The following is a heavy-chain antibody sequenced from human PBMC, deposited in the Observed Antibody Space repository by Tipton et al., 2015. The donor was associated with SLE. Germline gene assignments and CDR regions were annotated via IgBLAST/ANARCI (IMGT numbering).Heavy chain of an antibody. CDR2: VYHSGSA. V-gene: IGHV4-30-2*01. Sequence: TLSLTCAVSGGSIGSGGYSWNRIRQPPGKGLEWIGYVYHSGSAYYNPSLKSRVTMSVDTAKNQFSLKLTSVTAADTAVYYCARHGDSLMPPDYWGQGTLVTVSS. CDR1: GGSIGSGGYS. D-gene: IGHD2-2*01. J-gene: IGHJ4*02. CDR3: ARHGDSLMPPDY.